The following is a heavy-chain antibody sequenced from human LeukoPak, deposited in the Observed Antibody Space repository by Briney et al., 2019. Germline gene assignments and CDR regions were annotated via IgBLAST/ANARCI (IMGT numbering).Heavy chain of an antibody. D-gene: IGHD2-2*01. Sequence: GASVKVSCKASGGTFSSYAISWVRQAPGQGLEWMGRIIPILGIANYAQKFQGRVTITADKSTSTAYMELSSLRSEDTAVYYCARDLYCSSTSCYPWGQGTLVTVSS. CDR1: GGTFSSYA. CDR2: IIPILGIA. CDR3: ARDLYCSSTSCYP. J-gene: IGHJ5*02. V-gene: IGHV1-69*04.